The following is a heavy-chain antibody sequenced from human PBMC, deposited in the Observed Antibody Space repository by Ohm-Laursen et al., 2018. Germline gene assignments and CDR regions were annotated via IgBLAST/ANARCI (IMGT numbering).Heavy chain of an antibody. D-gene: IGHD4-17*01. J-gene: IGHJ6*02. CDR1: GFTFSDYY. V-gene: IGHV3-69-1*01. CDR3: AKDAYGDYYYYGMDV. CDR2: ISSSSTI. Sequence: SLRLSCAASGFTFSDYYMNWVRQAPGKGLEWVSSISSSSTIYYADSVKGRFTISRDNAKNSLYLQMNSLRAEDTAVYYCAKDAYGDYYYYGMDVWGQGTTVTVSS.